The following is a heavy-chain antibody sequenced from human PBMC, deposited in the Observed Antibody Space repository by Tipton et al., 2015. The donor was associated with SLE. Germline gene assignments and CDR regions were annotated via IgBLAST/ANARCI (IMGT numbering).Heavy chain of an antibody. D-gene: IGHD2-21*01. CDR3: ARDLREGDFDI. V-gene: IGHV4-38-2*02. Sequence: TLSLTCTVSGYSISSGYYWGWVRQPPGKGLEWIGGIYHSGSTYYNPPLKSRVTISVDPSKNQFSLKLTSVTAADTGLYYCARDLREGDFDIWGQGTMVTVSS. CDR2: IYHSGST. J-gene: IGHJ3*02. CDR1: GYSISSGYY.